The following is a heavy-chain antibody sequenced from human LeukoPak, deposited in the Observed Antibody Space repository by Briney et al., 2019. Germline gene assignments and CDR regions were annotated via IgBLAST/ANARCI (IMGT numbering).Heavy chain of an antibody. CDR2: IYYSGST. J-gene: IGHJ4*02. CDR1: GGSIRSGSHY. V-gene: IGHV4-39*02. CDR3: AKRDDSGGNLVDL. D-gene: IGHD3-22*01. Sequence: PSETLSLTCTVSGGSIRSGSHYWAWIRQPPGKGLEWIVSIYYSGSTYYNPSLENRVTISIDTSKNHFSLKLSSLSAADTSVYYCAKRDDSGGNLVDLWGQGTLVTAS.